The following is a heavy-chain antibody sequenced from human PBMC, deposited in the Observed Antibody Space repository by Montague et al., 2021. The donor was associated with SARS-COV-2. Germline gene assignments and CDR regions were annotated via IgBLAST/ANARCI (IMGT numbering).Heavy chain of an antibody. J-gene: IGHJ5*02. CDR2: TYYRSQWYN. V-gene: IGHV6-1*01. Sequence: CAISGDSVSSNSAAWDWIRQSPSRGLEWLGRTYYRSQWYNDYAVSVGSRIAINPDTSKNHFSLQLDSVTPEDTAVYYCARSQHCSGGRCYSLSWFDPWGQGTLVIVSS. D-gene: IGHD2-15*01. CDR1: GDSVSSNSAA. CDR3: ARSQHCSGGRCYSLSWFDP.